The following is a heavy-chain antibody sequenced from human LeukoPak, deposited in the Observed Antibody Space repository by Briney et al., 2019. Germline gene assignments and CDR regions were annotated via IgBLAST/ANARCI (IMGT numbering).Heavy chain of an antibody. V-gene: IGHV3-23*01. CDR1: GFTFSSYA. Sequence: GGSLRLSCAASGFTFSSYAMSWVRQAPGKGLEWVSAISGNAGSTYYADSVKGRFTISRDNSKNTLYLQMNSLRAEDTAIYYCAKDQNMVATAPFDCWGQGTLVTVSS. D-gene: IGHD5-12*01. CDR3: AKDQNMVATAPFDC. J-gene: IGHJ4*02. CDR2: ISGNAGST.